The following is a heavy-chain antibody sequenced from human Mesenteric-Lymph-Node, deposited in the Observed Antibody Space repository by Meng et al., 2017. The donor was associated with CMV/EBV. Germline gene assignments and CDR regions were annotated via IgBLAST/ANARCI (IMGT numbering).Heavy chain of an antibody. J-gene: IGHJ4*02. CDR3: ARSRHLFPAGAEVDY. V-gene: IGHV3-23*01. D-gene: IGHD3-3*01. Sequence: GESLKISCVASGFNFRNYAMSWVRQAPGKGLEWVSDIRYSGSSAYYADSVKGRFTISRDNSKNTLYLQMSSLRADDTAVYYCARSRHLFPAGAEVDYWGQGTLVTVSS. CDR1: GFNFRNYA. CDR2: IRYSGSSA.